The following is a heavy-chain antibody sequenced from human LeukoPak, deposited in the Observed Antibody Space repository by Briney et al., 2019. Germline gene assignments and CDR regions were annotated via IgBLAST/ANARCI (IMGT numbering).Heavy chain of an antibody. CDR3: ARRFGSYYYYGMDV. V-gene: IGHV4-59*08. J-gene: IGHJ6*02. CDR1: GGSISSYY. D-gene: IGHD3-10*01. Sequence: SETLSLTCTVSGGSISSYYWSWIRQPPGKGLEWIGYIYYSGSTNYNPSLKSRVTISVDTSKNQFSLKLSSVTAADTAVYYCARRFGSYYYYGMDVWGQGATVTVSS. CDR2: IYYSGST.